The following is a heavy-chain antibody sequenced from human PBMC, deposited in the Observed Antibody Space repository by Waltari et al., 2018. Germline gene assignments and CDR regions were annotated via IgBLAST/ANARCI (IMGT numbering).Heavy chain of an antibody. Sequence: EVQLVESGGGLVQPGGSRSLPCAASGFTFSSNWVTWGRQAPGKGLEEVANINQDGSKKDYVDSVKGRFTISRDNAKNSLYLQMNSLRAEDTAVYYCAGDKYWGQGTLVTVSS. CDR3: AGDKY. CDR1: GFTFSSNW. J-gene: IGHJ4*02. CDR2: INQDGSKK. V-gene: IGHV3-7*01.